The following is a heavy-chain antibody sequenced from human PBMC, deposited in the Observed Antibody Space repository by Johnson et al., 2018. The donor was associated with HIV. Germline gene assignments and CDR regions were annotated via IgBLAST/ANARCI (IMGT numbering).Heavy chain of an antibody. J-gene: IGHJ3*02. D-gene: IGHD1-1*01. CDR3: TTGLSWNDAFHI. CDR2: VKSISDGGTA. V-gene: IGHV3-15*01. CDR1: GFTFSNAW. Sequence: VQLVESGGGLVQPGGSLRLSCAVSGFTFSNAWMRWVRQAPGKGLEWVGRVKSISDGGTADYAAPVRGRFTISRDTSENTLYLQMNSLKTEDTALYYCTTGLSWNDAFHIWAQGTMVTVSS.